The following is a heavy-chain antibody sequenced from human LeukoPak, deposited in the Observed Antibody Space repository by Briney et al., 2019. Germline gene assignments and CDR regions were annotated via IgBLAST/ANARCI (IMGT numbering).Heavy chain of an antibody. D-gene: IGHD5-12*01. J-gene: IGHJ4*02. CDR3: ARLTDAGYAVDY. CDR2: IYYSGST. CDR1: GGSISSSSHY. V-gene: IGHV4-39*01. Sequence: SETLSLTCIVSGGSISSSSHYWGWIRQSPGKGLEWIGSIYYSGSTYYNPSLKSRVTISVDTSKNQFSLKLSSVTAADTAVYYCARLTDAGYAVDYWGQGTLVTVSS.